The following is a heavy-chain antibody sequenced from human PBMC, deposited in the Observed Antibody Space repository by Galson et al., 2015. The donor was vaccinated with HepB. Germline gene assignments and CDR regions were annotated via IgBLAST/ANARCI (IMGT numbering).Heavy chain of an antibody. CDR3: ARDLGYSSGWYRGILDY. CDR2: ISYDGSNR. V-gene: IGHV3-30-3*01. CDR1: GFTFSAYG. Sequence: SLRLSCAVSGFTFSAYGMHWVRQAPGKGLEWVAVISYDGSNRYYADFVKGRFTISRDNSKNTLFLQMNSLRPEDTAVYYCARDLGYSSGWYRGILDYWGQGTLVTVSS. J-gene: IGHJ4*02. D-gene: IGHD6-19*01.